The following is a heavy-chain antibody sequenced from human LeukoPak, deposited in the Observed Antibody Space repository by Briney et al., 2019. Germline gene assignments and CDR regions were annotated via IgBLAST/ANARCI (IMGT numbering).Heavy chain of an antibody. CDR3: ARFGSPGASPYYYYYAMDV. J-gene: IGHJ6*01. V-gene: IGHV4-34*01. CDR1: RGSFSGYY. D-gene: IGHD3-10*01. Sequence: SETLSLTCAVYRGSFSGYYWSWIRQPPGKGLEWIGEVNHDGSTDYNPSLKTRVTISVDTSNNQFSLTLRSATAADTAVYYCARFGSPGASPYYYYYAMDVWGQGTTVTVSS. CDR2: VNHDGST.